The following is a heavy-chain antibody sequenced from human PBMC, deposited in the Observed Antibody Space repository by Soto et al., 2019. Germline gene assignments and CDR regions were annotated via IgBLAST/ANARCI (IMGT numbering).Heavy chain of an antibody. CDR2: ISYDGSNK. CDR1: GFTFSSYA. CDR3: ARAGSGSYYVWYFDY. D-gene: IGHD1-26*01. Sequence: GGSLRLSCAASGFTFSSYAMHWVRQAPGKGLEWVAVISYDGSNKYYADSVKGRFTISRDNSKNTLYLQMNSLRAEDTAVYYCARAGSGSYYVWYFDYWGQGTLVTVSS. J-gene: IGHJ4*02. V-gene: IGHV3-30-3*01.